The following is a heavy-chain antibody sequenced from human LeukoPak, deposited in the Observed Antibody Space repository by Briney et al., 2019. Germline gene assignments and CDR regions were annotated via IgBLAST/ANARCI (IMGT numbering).Heavy chain of an antibody. CDR1: GFTFSNSA. D-gene: IGHD3-9*01. V-gene: IGHV3-30*04. J-gene: IGHJ4*02. CDR3: AREYYDILTGYLGDFDY. CDR2: ISYDGSHK. Sequence: GSLRLSCAASGFTFSNSAMHWVRQAPGKGLEWVAIISYDGSHKFYADSVKGRFTISRDTAKNTLYLQMNSLRAQDTAVYYCAREYYDILTGYLGDFDYWGQGTLVTVSS.